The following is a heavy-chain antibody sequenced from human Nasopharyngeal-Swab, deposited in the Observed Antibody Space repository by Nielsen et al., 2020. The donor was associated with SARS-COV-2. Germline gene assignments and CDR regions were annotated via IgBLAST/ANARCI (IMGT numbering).Heavy chain of an antibody. CDR3: ARDIVGAPWHSYYGMDV. CDR2: INPSGGST. D-gene: IGHD1-26*01. J-gene: IGHJ6*02. Sequence: VSVKVSCKASGYTFTSYYMHWVRQAPGQGLEWMGIINPSGGSTSYAQKFQGRVTMTRDTSTSTVYMELSSLRSEDTAVYYCARDIVGAPWHSYYGMDVWGQGTTVTVSS. V-gene: IGHV1-46*01. CDR1: GYTFTSYY.